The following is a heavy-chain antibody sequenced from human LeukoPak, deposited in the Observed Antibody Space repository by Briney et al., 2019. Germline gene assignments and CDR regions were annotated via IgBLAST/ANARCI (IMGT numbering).Heavy chain of an antibody. CDR2: INPNGGST. D-gene: IGHD4-23*01. CDR3: ARDNSIGGRGWWFDP. CDR1: GYTFTNYY. Sequence: ASVKVSCKASGYTFTNYYIHWVRQAPGQGLEWVGLINPNGGSTGYAQRFQGRVTVTTDTSTSTVYMELNSLGSEDTAVYYCARDNSIGGRGWWFDPWGQGTLVTVSS. J-gene: IGHJ5*02. V-gene: IGHV1-46*01.